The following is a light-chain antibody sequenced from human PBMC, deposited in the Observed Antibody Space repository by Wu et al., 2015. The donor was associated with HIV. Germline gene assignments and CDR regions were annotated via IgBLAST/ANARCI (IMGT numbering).Light chain of an antibody. V-gene: IGKV3-20*01. CDR1: QSVSSSY. Sequence: EIVLTQSPGTLSLSPGERATLSCRASQSVSSSYLAWYQKKPGQAPRLVIFGASSRATGIPDRFSGSGSGTDFTLTISRLEPEDFAVYFCQQYGSSPYSFGQGTKLEIK. CDR2: GAS. CDR3: QQYGSSPYS. J-gene: IGKJ2*03.